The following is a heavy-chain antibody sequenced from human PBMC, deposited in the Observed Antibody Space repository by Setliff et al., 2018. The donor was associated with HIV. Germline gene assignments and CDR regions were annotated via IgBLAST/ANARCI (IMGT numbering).Heavy chain of an antibody. CDR3: GRTMTYYYLCMDV. CDR1: GGSFNDYY. J-gene: IGHJ6*03. CDR2: INHSGST. Sequence: PSETLSLTCAVYGGSFNDYYWSWIRQPPGKGLEWIGEINHSGSTNYNPSLKSRVTISIDKSKNQFSLKLSSVTAADTAVYFCGRTMTYYYLCMDVWGNGTTVTVSS. V-gene: IGHV4-34*01.